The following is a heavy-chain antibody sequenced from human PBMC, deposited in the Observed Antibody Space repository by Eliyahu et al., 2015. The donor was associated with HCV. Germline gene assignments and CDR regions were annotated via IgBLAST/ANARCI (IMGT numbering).Heavy chain of an antibody. J-gene: IGHJ4*02. CDR3: ARGWDSRSFDY. V-gene: IGHV3-11*01. D-gene: IGHD1-26*01. Sequence: HVQLVESGGGLVKPGGSLRLSCAASGFTFGDHYMSWIRQAPGKGLEWVAYISSGGSTRYYADSVKGRFTISRDNANNSLYLQMNSLRAEDTAIYFCARGWDSRSFDYWGQGTLVTVSS. CDR1: GFTFGDHY. CDR2: ISSGGSTR.